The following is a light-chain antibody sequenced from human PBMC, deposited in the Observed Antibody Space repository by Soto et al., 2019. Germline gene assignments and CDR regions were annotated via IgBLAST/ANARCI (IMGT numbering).Light chain of an antibody. CDR2: KAS. CDR1: QSISSW. V-gene: IGKV1-5*03. CDR3: QQYNSYPLT. J-gene: IGKJ4*01. Sequence: DIQMTQSPSTLSAYEGDRVTITCRASQSISSWLAWYQQKPGKAPNLLIYKASSLESGVPSRFSGSGSGTEFTLTISSLQPDDFGTYYCQQYNSYPLTFGGGTKVEIK.